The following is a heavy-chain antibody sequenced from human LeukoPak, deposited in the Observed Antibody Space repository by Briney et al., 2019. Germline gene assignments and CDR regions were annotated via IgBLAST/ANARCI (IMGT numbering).Heavy chain of an antibody. CDR2: ISSSAIST. J-gene: IGHJ4*02. Sequence: PGGSLRLSCAASGFTFSDYYISWIRQAPGKGLEWLSYISSSAISTHYADSVKGRFTISRDNAKNSLFLQMNSLRAEDTAVYYCARDFRDRSMPIEYWGQGTLVTVSS. CDR1: GFTFSDYY. V-gene: IGHV3-11*01. D-gene: IGHD2/OR15-2a*01. CDR3: ARDFRDRSMPIEY.